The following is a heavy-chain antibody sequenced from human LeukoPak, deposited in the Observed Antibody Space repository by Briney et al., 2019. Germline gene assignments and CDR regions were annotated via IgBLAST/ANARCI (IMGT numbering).Heavy chain of an antibody. V-gene: IGHV4-4*02. CDR1: GDSMNSSNW. D-gene: IGHD1-1*01. Sequence: PSGTLSLTCAVSGDSMNSSNWWSWVRQSPGKGLEWIGEIYQGGRTNYNPPLKSRVTISVDKSRNHFSLNLSSVTAADTAVYYCARVNINNWHSCDYWGQGTLVTVSS. J-gene: IGHJ4*02. CDR2: IYQGGRT. CDR3: ARVNINNWHSCDY.